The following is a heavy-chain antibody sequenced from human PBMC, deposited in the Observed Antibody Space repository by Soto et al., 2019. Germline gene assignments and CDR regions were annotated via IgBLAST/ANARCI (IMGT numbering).Heavy chain of an antibody. D-gene: IGHD6-19*01. Sequence: GGSLRLSCAASGFTFSNYDIHWVRQAPGKGLEWVAVISYDGSNKYYADSVKGRFTISRDNSKNVLYLQMNSLRVEDTAVYYGAKDDLDVKGGSRVAMAGQGGDYWGQGTLVTVSS. CDR3: AKDDLDVKGGSRVAMAGQGGDY. V-gene: IGHV3-30*18. CDR1: GFTFSNYD. CDR2: ISYDGSNK. J-gene: IGHJ4*02.